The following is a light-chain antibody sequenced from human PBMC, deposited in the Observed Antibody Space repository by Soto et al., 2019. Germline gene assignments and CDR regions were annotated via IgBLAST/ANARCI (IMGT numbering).Light chain of an antibody. Sequence: EIVLTHSPGTLSLSPGESATLSCRASQRVSSSYFAWYQQKPGQAPRLLSYGTSSRATAIPDRCSGSGSGTDFTLTISRLEPEDCAVYYCQQYGSSSWTFGQGTKV. CDR3: QQYGSSSWT. CDR1: QRVSSSY. J-gene: IGKJ1*01. CDR2: GTS. V-gene: IGKV3-20*01.